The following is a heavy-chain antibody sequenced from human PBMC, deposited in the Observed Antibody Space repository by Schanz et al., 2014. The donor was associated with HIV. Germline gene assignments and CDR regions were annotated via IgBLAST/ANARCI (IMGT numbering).Heavy chain of an antibody. Sequence: QVQLVESGGGVVQPGRSLRLSCAASGFIFSNYAMDWVRQTPGKGLEWVAVISYDGSNKYYADSVKDRFTISRDNSKNTLYLQMNSLRPEDTAVYYCARMEQLIIGYYYGMDVWGQGTTVTVSS. D-gene: IGHD3-16*01. CDR3: ARMEQLIIGYYYGMDV. J-gene: IGHJ6*02. CDR1: GFIFSNYA. CDR2: ISYDGSNK. V-gene: IGHV3-30-3*01.